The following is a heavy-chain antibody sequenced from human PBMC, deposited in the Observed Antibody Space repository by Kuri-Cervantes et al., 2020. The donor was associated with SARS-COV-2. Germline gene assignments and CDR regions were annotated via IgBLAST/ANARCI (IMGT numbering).Heavy chain of an antibody. D-gene: IGHD6-19*01. CDR3: AREATYSSGSHLDY. V-gene: IGHV3-30*02. J-gene: IGHJ4*02. Sequence: GGSLRLPCAASGFTFSSYGMHWVRQAPGKGLEWVAFIRYDGSNKYYADSVKGRFTISRDNSKNTLYLQMNSLRAEDTAVYYCAREATYSSGSHLDYWGQGTLVTVFS. CDR1: GFTFSSYG. CDR2: IRYDGSNK.